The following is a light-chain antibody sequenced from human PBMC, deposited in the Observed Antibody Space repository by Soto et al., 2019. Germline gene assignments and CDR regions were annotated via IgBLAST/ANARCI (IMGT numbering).Light chain of an antibody. J-gene: IGKJ2*01. Sequence: DIVMTQSPDSLAVSLGERATINCKSSQSGFYSSNNKNYLSWYQQKPVQPPKLLIYWTSTRGSGVPGRSSGSGAAKDFTPAISSLQGERVAVYCCQQYYTMYTFRQGTKLEIK. CDR1: QSGFYSSNNKNY. CDR3: QQYYTMYT. V-gene: IGKV4-1*01. CDR2: WTS.